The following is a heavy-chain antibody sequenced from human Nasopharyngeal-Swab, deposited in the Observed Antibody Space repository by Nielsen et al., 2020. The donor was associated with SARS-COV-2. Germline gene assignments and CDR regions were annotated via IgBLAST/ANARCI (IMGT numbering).Heavy chain of an antibody. Sequence: GGSLRLSCEASGFTFTDYYMTWIRQAPGKGLEWVSVIYSGGSSTYYADSVKGRFTISRDNSKNTLYLQMNSLRAEDTAVYYCAKDREYYDFWSGYSPLPIFDYWGQGTLVTVSS. D-gene: IGHD3-3*01. V-gene: IGHV3-23*03. J-gene: IGHJ4*02. CDR2: IYSGGSST. CDR1: GFTFTDYY. CDR3: AKDREYYDFWSGYSPLPIFDY.